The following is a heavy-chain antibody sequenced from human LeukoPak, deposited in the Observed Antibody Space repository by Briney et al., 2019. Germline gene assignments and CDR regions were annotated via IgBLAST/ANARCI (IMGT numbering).Heavy chain of an antibody. V-gene: IGHV3-30*02. Sequence: PGGSLRLSCAASGFTFSSYGMHWVRQAPGKGLEWVAFIRYDGSNKYYADSVKGRFTISRDNSKNTLYLQMNSLRAEDTAVYYCAKGSYRYYYYYMDVWGKGTTVTISS. J-gene: IGHJ6*03. CDR2: IRYDGSNK. D-gene: IGHD3-10*01. CDR3: AKGSYRYYYYYMDV. CDR1: GFTFSSYG.